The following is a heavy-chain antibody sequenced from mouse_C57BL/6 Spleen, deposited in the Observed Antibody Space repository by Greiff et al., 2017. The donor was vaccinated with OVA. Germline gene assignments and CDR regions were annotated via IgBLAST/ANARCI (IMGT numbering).Heavy chain of an antibody. CDR3: ARGIYYGNFLDY. CDR1: GFTFSDYG. V-gene: IGHV5-17*01. J-gene: IGHJ2*01. Sequence: EVKVVESGGGLVKPGGSLKLSCAASGFTFSDYGMHWVRQAPEKGLEWVAYISSGSSTIYYADTVKGRFTISRDNAKNTLFLQMTSLRSEDTAMYYCARGIYYGNFLDYWGQGTTLTVSS. D-gene: IGHD2-1*01. CDR2: ISSGSSTI.